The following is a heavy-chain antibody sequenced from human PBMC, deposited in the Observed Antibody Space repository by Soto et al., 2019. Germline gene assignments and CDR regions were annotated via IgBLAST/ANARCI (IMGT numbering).Heavy chain of an antibody. D-gene: IGHD3-22*01. CDR2: INPSGGST. J-gene: IGHJ4*02. CDR1: GYTFTSYY. CDR3: ARDSTYYYDSSGYQPFDY. Sequence: QVQLVQSGAEVKKPGASVKVSCKASGYTFTSYYMHWVRQAPGQGLEWMGIINPSGGSTSYAQKFQGRVTMTRDTSTSTVYMELSSLRSEDTAVYYCARDSTYYYDSSGYQPFDYWGQGTLVTVSS. V-gene: IGHV1-46*01.